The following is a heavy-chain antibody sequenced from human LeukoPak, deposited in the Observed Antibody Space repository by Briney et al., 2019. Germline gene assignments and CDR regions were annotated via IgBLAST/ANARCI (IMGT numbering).Heavy chain of an antibody. D-gene: IGHD4-23*01. CDR3: ARDGWRSNYGGIPGFDY. Sequence: SETLSLTCTVSGGSISSSSYYWGWIRQPPGKGLEWIGSIYYSGSTYYNLSLKSRVTISVDTSKNQFSLKLSSVTAADTAVYYCARDGWRSNYGGIPGFDYWGQGTLVTVSS. V-gene: IGHV4-39*07. CDR1: GGSISSSSYY. J-gene: IGHJ4*02. CDR2: IYYSGST.